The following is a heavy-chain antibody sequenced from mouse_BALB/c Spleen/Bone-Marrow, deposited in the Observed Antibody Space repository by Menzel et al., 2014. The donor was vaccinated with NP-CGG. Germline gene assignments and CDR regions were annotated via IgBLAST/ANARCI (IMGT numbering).Heavy chain of an antibody. D-gene: IGHD2-1*01. CDR1: GYTFSSYW. CDR2: ILPGSGST. Sequence: VQLQQSGAELMKPGASMKISCKATGYTFSSYWIEWVKQRPGHGLEWTGEILPGSGSTNYNEQFKGKATLTADASSSTAYMELSSLTSEDSAVYYCARFYYGNPTGYFDYWGQGTTLTVSS. J-gene: IGHJ2*01. V-gene: IGHV1-9*01. CDR3: ARFYYGNPTGYFDY.